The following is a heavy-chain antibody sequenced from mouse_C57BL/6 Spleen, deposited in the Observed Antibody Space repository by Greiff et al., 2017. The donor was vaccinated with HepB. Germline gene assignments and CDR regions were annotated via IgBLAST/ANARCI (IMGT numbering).Heavy chain of an antibody. CDR2: INPSNGGT. Sequence: LVESGTELVKPGASVKLSCKASGYTFTSYWMHWVKQRPGQGLEWIGNINPSNGGTNYNEKFKSKATLTVDKSSSTAYMQLSSLTSEDSAVYYCARLLGRLYYFDYWGQGTTLTVSS. D-gene: IGHD4-1*01. CDR3: ARLLGRLYYFDY. V-gene: IGHV1-53*01. J-gene: IGHJ2*01. CDR1: GYTFTSYW.